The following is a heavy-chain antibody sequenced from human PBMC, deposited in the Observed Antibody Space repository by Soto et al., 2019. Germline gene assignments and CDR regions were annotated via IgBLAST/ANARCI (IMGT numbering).Heavy chain of an antibody. J-gene: IGHJ6*03. D-gene: IGHD6-13*01. V-gene: IGHV4-59*01. CDR3: ARGRSSSSWFRGDYMDV. CDR1: GGSISSYY. Sequence: SETLSLTCTVSGGSISSYYWSWIRQPPGKGLEWIGYIYYSGSTNYNPSLKSRVTISVDTSKNQFSLKLSSVTAADTAVYYCARGRSSSSWFRGDYMDVWGKGTTVTVSS. CDR2: IYYSGST.